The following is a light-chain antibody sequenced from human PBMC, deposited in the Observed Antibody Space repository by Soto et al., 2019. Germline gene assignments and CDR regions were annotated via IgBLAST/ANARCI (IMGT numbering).Light chain of an antibody. J-gene: IGLJ2*01. CDR1: SSDVGSYYL. V-gene: IGLV2-23*03. CDR2: EGS. CDR3: CSYAGSSTFV. Sequence: QSALTQPASVSGSPGQSITISCTGTSSDVGSYYLVSWYQQYPGKAPKVMIYEGSKRPSGVSDRFSGSKSGNTASLTISGLQAEDEADYYCCSYAGSSTFVFGGGTKLT.